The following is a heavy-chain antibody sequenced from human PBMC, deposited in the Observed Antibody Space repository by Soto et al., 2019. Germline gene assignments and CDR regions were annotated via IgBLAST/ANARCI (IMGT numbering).Heavy chain of an antibody. CDR3: GRGGGEQQLGWTCFAP. CDR2: IYYSGST. Sequence: SDTLSLTCTVSGGSISSGGYYWSWIRQHPGKGLEWIGYIYYSGSTYYNPSLKSRVTISVDTSKNQFSLKLSSVTAADTAVYYCGRGGGEQQLGWTCFAPGAKGTLFTVSS. V-gene: IGHV4-31*03. CDR1: GGSISSGGYY. J-gene: IGHJ5*02. D-gene: IGHD6-13*01.